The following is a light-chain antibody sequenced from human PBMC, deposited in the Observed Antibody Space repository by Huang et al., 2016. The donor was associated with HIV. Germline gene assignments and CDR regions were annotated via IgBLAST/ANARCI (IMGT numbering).Light chain of an antibody. Sequence: EIVLTQSPATLSLSPGERATLSCRASQSVSSYLAWYQQKPGQAPRRLMYDASNRASGIPARFSGSGSGTDFTLTISCLEPEDFAVYYCQQRSNWPVTFGPGTKVDIK. CDR2: DAS. CDR3: QQRSNWPVT. J-gene: IGKJ3*01. V-gene: IGKV3-11*01. CDR1: QSVSSY.